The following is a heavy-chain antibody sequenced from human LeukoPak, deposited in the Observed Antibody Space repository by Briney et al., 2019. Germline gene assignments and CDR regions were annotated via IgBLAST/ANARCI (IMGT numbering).Heavy chain of an antibody. CDR2: IYYSGST. CDR1: GGSISSGDYC. CDR3: ARQIFGVVMSDY. J-gene: IGHJ4*02. D-gene: IGHD3-3*01. V-gene: IGHV4-30-4*01. Sequence: PSETLSLTCTVSGGSISSGDYCWSWIRQPPGKGLEWIGYIYYSGSTYYNPSLKSRVTISVDTSKSQFSLKVSSVTAADTAVYYCARQIFGVVMSDYWGQGTLVTVSS.